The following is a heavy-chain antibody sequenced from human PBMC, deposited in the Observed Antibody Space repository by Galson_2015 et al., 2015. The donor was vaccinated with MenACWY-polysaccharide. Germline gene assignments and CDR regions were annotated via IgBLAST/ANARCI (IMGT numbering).Heavy chain of an antibody. J-gene: IGHJ4*02. CDR3: AKDTGSGGYSYGYSFNY. D-gene: IGHD5-18*01. Sequence: SLRLSCAASGFTFSSYAMSWVRQAPGKGLEWVSAISGSGGSTYYADSVKGQFTISRDNSKNTLYLQMNSLRAEDTAVYYCAKDTGSGGYSYGYSFNYWGQGTLVTVSS. V-gene: IGHV3-23*01. CDR2: ISGSGGST. CDR1: GFTFSSYA.